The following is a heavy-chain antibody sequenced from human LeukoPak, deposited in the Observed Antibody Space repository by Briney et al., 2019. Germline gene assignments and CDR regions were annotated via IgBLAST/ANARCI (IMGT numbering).Heavy chain of an antibody. V-gene: IGHV3-21*01. CDR2: ISSGSTYM. J-gene: IGHJ3*02. Sequence: PGGSLRLSCAASGFTFSSYSMNWVRQAPGKGLEWVSSISSGSTYMYYADSVKGRFTISRDNAQNSMYLQMNSLRAEDTAVYYCGRVGGRSKAAKGDTFDIWGQGTMVTVSS. CDR3: GRVGGRSKAAKGDTFDI. D-gene: IGHD6-6*01. CDR1: GFTFSSYS.